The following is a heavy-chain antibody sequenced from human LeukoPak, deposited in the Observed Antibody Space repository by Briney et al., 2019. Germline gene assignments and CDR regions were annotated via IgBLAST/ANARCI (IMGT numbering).Heavy chain of an antibody. Sequence: GGSLRLSCAASGFTLISYAMSWVRQAPGKGLEWVSTISGCGGSTCYADSVKGRFTISRDNSKNTLYLQMNSLRAEDTAVYYCAREALGGGGYWGQGTLVTVSS. CDR1: GFTLISYA. J-gene: IGHJ4*02. V-gene: IGHV3-23*01. D-gene: IGHD3-10*01. CDR2: ISGCGGST. CDR3: AREALGGGGY.